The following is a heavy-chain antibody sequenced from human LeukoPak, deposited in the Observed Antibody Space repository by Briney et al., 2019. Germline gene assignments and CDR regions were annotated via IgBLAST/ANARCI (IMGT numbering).Heavy chain of an antibody. V-gene: IGHV3-7*01. D-gene: IGHD5-18*01. CDR2: IKQDGSEK. Sequence: GGSLRLSCAASGFTFSSYWMSWVRQAPGKGLEWVATIKQDGSEKYYVDSVKGRFTISRDNAKNSLYLQMNSLRAEDTAVYYCARDDHTAMVVGRVQNSDYWGQGTLVTVSS. J-gene: IGHJ4*02. CDR1: GFTFSSYW. CDR3: ARDDHTAMVVGRVQNSDY.